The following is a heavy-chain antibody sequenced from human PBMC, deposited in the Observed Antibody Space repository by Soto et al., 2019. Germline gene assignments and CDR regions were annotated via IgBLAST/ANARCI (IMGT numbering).Heavy chain of an antibody. Sequence: GGSLRLSCAASGFTVSSNYMSWVRQAPGKGLEWVSVIYSGGSTYYADSVKGRFTISRDNSKNTLYHQMNSLRAEDTAVYYCARGVGKVPAASPFAFDIWGQGTMVTVSS. CDR3: ARGVGKVPAASPFAFDI. D-gene: IGHD2-2*01. V-gene: IGHV3-66*01. J-gene: IGHJ3*02. CDR1: GFTVSSNY. CDR2: IYSGGST.